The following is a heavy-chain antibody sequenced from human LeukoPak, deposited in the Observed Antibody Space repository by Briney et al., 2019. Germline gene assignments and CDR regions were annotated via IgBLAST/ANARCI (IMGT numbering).Heavy chain of an antibody. D-gene: IGHD3-10*01. CDR3: ARMEYYYGSGSPSWFDP. CDR1: GGSISSYY. V-gene: IGHV4-59*01. Sequence: SETLSLTCTVSGGSISSYYWSWIRQPPGKGLEWIGYIYYSGSTNHNPSLKSRVTISVDTSKNQFSLKLNSVTTADTAVYYCARMEYYYGSGSPSWFDPWGQGTLVTVSS. CDR2: IYYSGST. J-gene: IGHJ5*02.